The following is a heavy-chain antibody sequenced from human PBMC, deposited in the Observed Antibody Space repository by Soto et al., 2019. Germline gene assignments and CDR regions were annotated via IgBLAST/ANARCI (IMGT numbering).Heavy chain of an antibody. D-gene: IGHD4-17*01. Sequence: TLCLRNTVADGYGGNGGGCWSWIRQPPGKGLEWIGYIYYSGSTYYNPSLKSRVTISVDTSKNQFSLKLSSVTAADTAVYYCARDKSGDYDYWGQGTLVTVSS. CDR1: DGYGGNGGGC. CDR3: ARDKSGDYDY. J-gene: IGHJ4*02. V-gene: IGHV4-30-4*01. CDR2: IYYSGST.